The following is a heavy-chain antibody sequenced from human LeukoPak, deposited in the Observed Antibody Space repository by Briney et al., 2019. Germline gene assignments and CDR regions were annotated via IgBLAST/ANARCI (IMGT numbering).Heavy chain of an antibody. V-gene: IGHV3-23*01. CDR1: GFTFSSFA. J-gene: IGHJ3*02. CDR3: ASLNTPATIPRDAFDI. Sequence: GGSLRLSCAASGFTFSSFAMSWVRQAPGKGLDCVSTMSGSGGSTYYADSVKGRFTISRDNSKNTLYLQMNSLRAEDTALYYCASLNTPATIPRDAFDIWGLGTMVTVSS. D-gene: IGHD2-2*02. CDR2: MSGSGGST.